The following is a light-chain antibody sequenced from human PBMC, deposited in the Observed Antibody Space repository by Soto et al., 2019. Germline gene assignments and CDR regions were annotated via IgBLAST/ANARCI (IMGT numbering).Light chain of an antibody. Sequence: QSALTQPRSVSGSPGQSVTISCTATGSDVGDSSHVSWYQLHPGKAPKLMIYEVNNRPSGVPDRFSGSKSGSTASLTISGLQAEDEAEYYCCSYAGPSTFVIFGGGTKLTVL. CDR2: EVN. CDR3: CSYAGPSTFVI. V-gene: IGLV2-11*01. CDR1: GSDVGDSSH. J-gene: IGLJ2*01.